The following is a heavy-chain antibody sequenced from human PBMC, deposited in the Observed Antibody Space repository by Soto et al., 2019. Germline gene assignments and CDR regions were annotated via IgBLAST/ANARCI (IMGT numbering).Heavy chain of an antibody. D-gene: IGHD2-2*01. CDR1: GYIFSTYG. Sequence: QAQLVQSGAEVKKPGASVKVSCKASGYIFSTYGITWVRQAPGQGLEWMGWISGYNGNTDDGQKMQGRVSMTIETSTSTAYMELRSLSADDADVYYCARAERHSTSWYAMDVWGQGTTVIVSS. V-gene: IGHV1-18*01. J-gene: IGHJ6*02. CDR2: ISGYNGNT. CDR3: ARAERHSTSWYAMDV.